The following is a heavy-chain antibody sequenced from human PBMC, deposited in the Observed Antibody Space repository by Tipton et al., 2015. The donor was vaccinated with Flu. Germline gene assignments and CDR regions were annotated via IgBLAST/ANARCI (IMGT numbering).Heavy chain of an antibody. CDR3: ARGRIPLRVDFDY. V-gene: IGHV4-4*07. CDR1: GGSINSYY. J-gene: IGHJ4*02. Sequence: TLSLTCTVSGGSINSYYWTWIRQSAGKGLEWLGRIYTTGSTNYNPSLTSRVTMSLDTSENQLSLKLSSVTAADTAVYYCARGRIPLRVDFDYWGQGTLVTVSS. D-gene: IGHD2-15*01. CDR2: IYTTGST.